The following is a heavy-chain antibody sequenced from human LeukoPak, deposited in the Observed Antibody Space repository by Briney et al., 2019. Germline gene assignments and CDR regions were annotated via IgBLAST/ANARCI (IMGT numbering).Heavy chain of an antibody. CDR1: GYTFTSYG. Sequence: RASVKVSCRVSGYTFTSYGISWVRQPPGQGLEGRGWISAYNGNTNYAQKLQGRVTMTTDTSTSTAYMELRSLRSDDTAVYYCARRRDDFWSGYYSDYWGQGTLVTVSS. J-gene: IGHJ4*02. D-gene: IGHD3-3*01. CDR2: ISAYNGNT. V-gene: IGHV1-18*01. CDR3: ARRRDDFWSGYYSDY.